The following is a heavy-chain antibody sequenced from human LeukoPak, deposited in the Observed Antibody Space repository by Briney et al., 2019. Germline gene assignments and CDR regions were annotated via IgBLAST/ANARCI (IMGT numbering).Heavy chain of an antibody. D-gene: IGHD3-10*01. V-gene: IGHV4-59*08. CDR1: GGSISSYY. CDR3: ARQNTGEAFDI. CDR2: IYYSGST. Sequence: SETLSLTCTVSGGSISSYYWSWNRQPPGKGLEWIGYIYYSGSTNYNPSLKSRVTISVDTSKNQFSLKLSSVTAADTAVYYCARQNTGEAFDIWGQGTMVTVSS. J-gene: IGHJ3*02.